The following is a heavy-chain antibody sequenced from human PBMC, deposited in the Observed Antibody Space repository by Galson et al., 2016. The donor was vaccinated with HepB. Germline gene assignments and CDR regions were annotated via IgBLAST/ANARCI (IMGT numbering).Heavy chain of an antibody. CDR1: GFTFSNYA. D-gene: IGHD6-13*01. CDR3: TKWSDAAATY. V-gene: IGHV3-23*01. Sequence: LRLSCAASGFTFSNYAMSWVRQAPGKGREWVSSINDRGDSTYYADTVKGRFTTSRDSSKNTLYLQMSSLTAEATAVYYCTKWSDAAATYWGQGALVTVSS. J-gene: IGHJ4*02. CDR2: INDRGDST.